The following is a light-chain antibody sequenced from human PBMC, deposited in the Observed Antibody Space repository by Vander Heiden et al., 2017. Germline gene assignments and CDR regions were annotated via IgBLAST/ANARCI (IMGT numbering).Light chain of an antibody. V-gene: IGKV3-15*01. J-gene: IGKJ2*01. CDR3: EEYNGWPPNN. CDR2: KTP. CDR1: QSISPE. Sequence: EVVLTQSPATLSLSHAARAALPFRAFQSISPELAWYLPKPGRSPTLLIHKTPTRDADIRTRFTGSGFGTDVTLTICTLQSEDLAIYFCEEYNGWPPNNFGQGTKLEIK.